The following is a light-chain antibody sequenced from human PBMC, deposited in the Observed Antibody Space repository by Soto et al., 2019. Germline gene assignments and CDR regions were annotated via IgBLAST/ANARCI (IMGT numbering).Light chain of an antibody. CDR3: QQYINWPLT. J-gene: IGKJ4*01. CDR1: QSVGSK. V-gene: IGKV3-15*01. Sequence: EIVMTQSPATLSVSPGERVTLSCRASQSVGSKLAWYQQKPGQAPRLLIYGASSRTTGLPARFSGSGSGTEFTLTISSPQSEDFAVYYCQQYINWPLTFGGGAKVEIK. CDR2: GAS.